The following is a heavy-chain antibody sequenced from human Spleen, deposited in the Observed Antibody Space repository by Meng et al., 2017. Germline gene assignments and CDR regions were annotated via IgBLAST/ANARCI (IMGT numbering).Heavy chain of an antibody. V-gene: IGHV1-18*04. CDR3: ARGRRDGYNE. D-gene: IGHD5-24*01. CDR2: ISAYNGNT. CDR1: GYNFIGYW. J-gene: IGHJ4*02. Sequence: ASVKVSCKASGYNFIGYWVYWVRQAPGQGLEWMGWISAYNGNTNYAQKLQGRVTMTTDTSTSTAYMELSSLRSEDTAVYYCARGRRDGYNEWGQGTLVTVSS.